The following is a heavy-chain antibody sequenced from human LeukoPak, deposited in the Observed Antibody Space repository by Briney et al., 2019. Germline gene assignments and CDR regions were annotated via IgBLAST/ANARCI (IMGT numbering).Heavy chain of an antibody. D-gene: IGHD6-13*01. CDR3: AKDGVGSSWYGNDY. CDR2: ISGSGGST. V-gene: IGHV3-23*01. CDR1: GFTFSSYA. J-gene: IGHJ4*02. Sequence: GGSLRLSCAASGFTFSSYAMSWVRQAPGKGLEWVSGISGSGGSTSYADSVKGRFTISRDNSKNTLSLQMNSLRVEDTALYYCAKDGVGSSWYGNDYWGQGTLVTVSS.